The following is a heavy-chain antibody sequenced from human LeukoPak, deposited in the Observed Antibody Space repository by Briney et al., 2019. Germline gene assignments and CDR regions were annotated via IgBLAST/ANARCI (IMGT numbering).Heavy chain of an antibody. CDR2: ISYDGSNK. Sequence: GGSLRLSCAASGFTFSSYAIHWVRQAPGKGLEWVAVISYDGSNKYYADSVKGRFTISRDNSKNTLYLQMNSLRGEDTAMYYCARVTGRDGYNQISPPFDYWGQGTLVTVSS. CDR3: ARVTGRDGYNQISPPFDY. V-gene: IGHV3-30*04. D-gene: IGHD5-24*01. J-gene: IGHJ4*02. CDR1: GFTFSSYA.